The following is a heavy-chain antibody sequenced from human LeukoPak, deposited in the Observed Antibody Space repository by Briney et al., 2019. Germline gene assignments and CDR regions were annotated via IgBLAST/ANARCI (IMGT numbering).Heavy chain of an antibody. D-gene: IGHD6-19*01. V-gene: IGHV3-23*01. J-gene: IGHJ4*02. CDR2: ISGSTGST. Sequence: PGGSLRLSCAASGFTFTSYAMRWVRQAPGKGLEWVSAISGSTGSTYYADSVKGRFTISRDNSKSTLYLQMNSLRAEDTAVYYCAKDDHGGSGWRDYFDYWGQGTLVTVCS. CDR3: AKDDHGGSGWRDYFDY. CDR1: GFTFTSYA.